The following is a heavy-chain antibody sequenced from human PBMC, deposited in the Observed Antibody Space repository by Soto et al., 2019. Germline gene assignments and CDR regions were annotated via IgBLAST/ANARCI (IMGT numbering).Heavy chain of an antibody. CDR2: ITITGDTT. V-gene: IGHV3-23*04. Sequence: EVQLVESEGGLVQPGGSLRLSCEASGFIFTTSDMSWVRQAPGKGLEWISSITITGDTTHYADSVKGRFTISRDNSRNTVYLQMNSRRVDAPAVYYCAKGGGGDHGYWGQGTLVAVSS. CDR3: AKGGGGDHGY. J-gene: IGHJ4*02. D-gene: IGHD2-21*02. CDR1: GFIFTTSD.